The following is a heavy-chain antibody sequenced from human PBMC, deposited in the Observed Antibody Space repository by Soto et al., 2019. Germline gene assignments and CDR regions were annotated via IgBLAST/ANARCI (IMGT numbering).Heavy chain of an antibody. CDR2: ISGSGGST. J-gene: IGHJ3*02. D-gene: IGHD3-22*01. V-gene: IGHV3-23*01. CDR1: GLTFSSYA. CDR3: ARGDYDDSSGPFSDAFDI. Sequence: GGSLRLSCAASGLTFSSYAMSWVRQAPGKGLEWVSAISGSGGSTYYADSVKGRFTISRDNSKNTLYLQMNSLRAEDTAVYYCARGDYDDSSGPFSDAFDIWGQGTMVTVSS.